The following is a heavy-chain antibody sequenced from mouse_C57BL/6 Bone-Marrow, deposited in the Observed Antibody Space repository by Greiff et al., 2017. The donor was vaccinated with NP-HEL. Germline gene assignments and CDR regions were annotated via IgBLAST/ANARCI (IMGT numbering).Heavy chain of an antibody. J-gene: IGHJ1*03. CDR3: ARSYDYGSRYFDV. V-gene: IGHV1-4*01. Sequence: QVQLQQSGAELARPGASVQMSCKASGYTFTSYTMHWVKQRPGQGLEWIGYINPSSGYTKYNQKFKDKATLTADKSSSKAYMHLSRLTSEDFTVYYGARSYDYGSRYFDVWGKGTTVTVSS. D-gene: IGHD1-1*01. CDR2: INPSSGYT. CDR1: GYTFTSYT.